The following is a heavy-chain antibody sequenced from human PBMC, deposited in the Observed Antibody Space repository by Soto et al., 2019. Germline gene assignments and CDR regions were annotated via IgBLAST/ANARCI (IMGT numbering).Heavy chain of an antibody. CDR2: IYYSGST. V-gene: IGHV4-39*01. CDR1: CGSISNHN. D-gene: IGHD6-19*01. J-gene: IGHJ6*02. Sequence: ETLSLTCTVSCGSISNHNWGWIRQPPGKGLEWIGSIYYSGSTYYNPSLKSRVTISVDTSKNQFSLKLSSVTAADTAVYYCARLSSGWYVLSYYYGMDVWGQGTTVTVSS. CDR3: ARLSSGWYVLSYYYGMDV.